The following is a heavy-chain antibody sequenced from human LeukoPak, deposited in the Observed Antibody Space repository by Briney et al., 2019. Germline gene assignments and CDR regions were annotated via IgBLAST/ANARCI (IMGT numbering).Heavy chain of an antibody. CDR2: IYTGGTT. CDR3: ARGGGSYGY. V-gene: IGHV3-66*01. CDR1: GFTVSDNF. Sequence: GGSLRLSCAASGFTVSDNFMSWVRQAPGMGLEWVSVIYTGGTTYYANSVKGRFTISRDTSKNTLFLQMNSLRAEDTAVYYCARGGGSYGYWGQGTLVTVSS. J-gene: IGHJ4*02. D-gene: IGHD1-26*01.